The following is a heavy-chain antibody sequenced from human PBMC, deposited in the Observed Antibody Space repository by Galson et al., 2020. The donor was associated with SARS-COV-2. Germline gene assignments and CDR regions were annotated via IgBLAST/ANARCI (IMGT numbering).Heavy chain of an antibody. CDR2: IYPGDSDT. D-gene: IGHD1-26*01. J-gene: IGHJ4*02. Sequence: GESLKISCKASGYRFTSYWIGWVRQMPGKGLEWMGNIYPGDSDTIYSPSFQDQVTMSADKSSNSAFLQWSTLKASDTAIYYCARFTSGSYSRFNYWGQGTLVTVSS. CDR3: ARFTSGSYSRFNY. CDR1: GYRFTSYW. V-gene: IGHV5-51*01.